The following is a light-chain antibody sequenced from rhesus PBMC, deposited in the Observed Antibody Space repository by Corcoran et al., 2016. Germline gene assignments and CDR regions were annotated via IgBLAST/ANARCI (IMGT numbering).Light chain of an antibody. CDR1: QGIDKE. J-gene: IGKJ2*01. CDR2: ATS. Sequence: DIQMTQSPSSLSASVGDRVTVICRASQGIDKELSWYQQKPGIAPILLIYATSNLKTGVYSRFSGSGSGTDYTLTISSLQPEDVATYFCLQDFTLPFSFGQGTKVE. V-gene: IGKV1-94*01. CDR3: LQDFTLPFS.